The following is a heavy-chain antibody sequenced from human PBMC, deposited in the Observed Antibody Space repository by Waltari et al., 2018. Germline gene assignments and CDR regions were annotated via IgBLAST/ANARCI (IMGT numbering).Heavy chain of an antibody. D-gene: IGHD3-9*01. V-gene: IGHV3-21*01. CDR2: ISSSSRYR. CDR1: GFTFSSYS. CDR3: ARDHPIWVFDY. Sequence: EVQLVESGGGLVTPGGSLRLSCAASGFTFSSYSMNWVRQAPGKGLEWVSSISSSSRYRYYADSVKGRFTISRDNAKNSLYLQMNSLRAEDTAVYYCARDHPIWVFDYWGQGTLVTVSS. J-gene: IGHJ4*02.